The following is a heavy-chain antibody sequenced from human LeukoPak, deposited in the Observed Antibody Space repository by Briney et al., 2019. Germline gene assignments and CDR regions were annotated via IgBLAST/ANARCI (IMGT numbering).Heavy chain of an antibody. D-gene: IGHD4-17*01. CDR1: GFTFSSYG. J-gene: IGHJ5*02. V-gene: IGHV3-30*18. CDR2: ISYDGSNK. Sequence: PGRSLRLSCAASGFTFSSYGMHWVRQAPGKGLEWVAVISYDGSNKCYADSVKGRFTISRDNSKNTLYLQMNSLRAEDTAVYYCAKDTVTTFDPWGQGTLVTVSS. CDR3: AKDTVTTFDP.